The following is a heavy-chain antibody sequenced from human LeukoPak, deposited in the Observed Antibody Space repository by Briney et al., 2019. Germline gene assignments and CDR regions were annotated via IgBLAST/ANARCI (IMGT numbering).Heavy chain of an antibody. D-gene: IGHD1-1*01. CDR3: AKRFHLQVFTGGFDY. Sequence: GGSLRLSCAASGFTFINAWVSWVRQAPGKGLEWVSSISGSGGSTYYADSVKGRFTISRDNSKNTLFLQMNSLRAEDTAVYYCAKRFHLQVFTGGFDYWGQGTLVTVSS. V-gene: IGHV3-23*01. CDR1: GFTFINAW. CDR2: ISGSGGST. J-gene: IGHJ4*02.